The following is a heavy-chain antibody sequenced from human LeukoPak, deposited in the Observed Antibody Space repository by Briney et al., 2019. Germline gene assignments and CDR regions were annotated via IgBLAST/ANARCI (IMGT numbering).Heavy chain of an antibody. CDR3: APRTRCRNSCYRSYLDL. V-gene: IGHV1-69*06. D-gene: IGHD2-2*02. CDR1: GGTFSSYA. J-gene: IGHJ2*01. CDR2: IIPIFGTA. Sequence: VASVKVSCKASGGTFSSYAISWVRQAPGQGLEWMGGIIPIFGTANYAQKFQGRVTITADKSTSTAYMELSSLRSEATAFYYAAPRTRCRNSCYRSYLDLFGGSSLVTVS.